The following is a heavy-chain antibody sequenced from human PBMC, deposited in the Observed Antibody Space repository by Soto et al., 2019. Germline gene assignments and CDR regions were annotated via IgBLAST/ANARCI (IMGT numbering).Heavy chain of an antibody. J-gene: IGHJ4*02. Sequence: EVQLVESGGGLVQPGGSLRLSCADSGFSFSNYWMNWVRQAPGKGLEWVANIKQDGSEKYYVDSVKGRFTISRDNAKNSLYLQMNSLRAEDTAVYYCARGGWGYTIDYWGQGTLVTVSS. CDR2: IKQDGSEK. D-gene: IGHD5-18*01. CDR1: GFSFSNYW. CDR3: ARGGWGYTIDY. V-gene: IGHV3-7*04.